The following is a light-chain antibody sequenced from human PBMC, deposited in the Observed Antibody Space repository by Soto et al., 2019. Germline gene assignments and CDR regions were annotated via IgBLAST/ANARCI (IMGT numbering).Light chain of an antibody. J-gene: IGLJ2*01. CDR2: DVN. CDR1: SSDVGGYDY. V-gene: IGLV2-14*03. Sequence: QSVLTQPASVSGSPGQSITISCTGTSSDVGGYDYVSWHQHHPGKAPKLLIYDVNIRPSGVSNRFSGSKSGNTASLAISGLQAEDEADYYCSSYTSSGTVLFGGGAQLTVL. CDR3: SSYTSSGTVL.